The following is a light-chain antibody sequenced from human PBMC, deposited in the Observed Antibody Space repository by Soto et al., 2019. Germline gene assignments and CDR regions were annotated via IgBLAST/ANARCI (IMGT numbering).Light chain of an antibody. CDR2: DVS. CDR1: SSDVGGYNY. V-gene: IGLV2-14*03. J-gene: IGLJ3*02. CDR3: SSYTSSSTLWV. Sequence: QSALTQPASVSGSPGQSITISCTGTSSDVGGYNYVSWFQHHPGKAPKVMIFDVSNRPSGVSNRFSGSKSGSTASLTISGLQAEDEADYYCSSYTSSSTLWVFGGGTKVTVL.